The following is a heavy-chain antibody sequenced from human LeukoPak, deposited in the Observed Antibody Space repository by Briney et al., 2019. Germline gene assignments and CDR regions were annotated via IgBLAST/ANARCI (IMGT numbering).Heavy chain of an antibody. Sequence: PSETLSLICTVSGGSISSSSYYWGWIRQPPGKGLAWIGSIYYSGSTYYNPSLKSRVTISVDTSKNQFSLKLSSVTAADTAVYYCARRKWELLRPYYYGMDVWGQGTTVTVSS. D-gene: IGHD1-26*01. CDR3: ARRKWELLRPYYYGMDV. V-gene: IGHV4-39*01. CDR2: IYYSGST. J-gene: IGHJ6*02. CDR1: GGSISSSSYY.